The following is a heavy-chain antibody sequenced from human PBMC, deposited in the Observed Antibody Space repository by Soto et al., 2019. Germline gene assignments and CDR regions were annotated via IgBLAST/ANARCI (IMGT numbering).Heavy chain of an antibody. V-gene: IGHV4-30-4*01. CDR1: AGSISSGVYY. Sequence: SEPLSLTRPVSAGSISSGVYYWSWIRQPPGKGLEWIGYIYYSGSTYYNPPLKSRVTISVDTSKNQFSLKLSSVTAADTAVYYCVIDYSILTKKNLIGYYGMDVWGQGTTVTVPS. CDR3: VIDYSILTKKNLIGYYGMDV. CDR2: IYYSGST. J-gene: IGHJ6*01. D-gene: IGHD3-9*01.